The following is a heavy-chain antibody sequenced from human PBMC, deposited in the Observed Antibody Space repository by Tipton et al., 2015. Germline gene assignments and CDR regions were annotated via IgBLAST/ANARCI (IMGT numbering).Heavy chain of an antibody. D-gene: IGHD3-16*02. CDR1: GFTFGSYS. CDR2: ISSSRSYV. Sequence: SLRLSCAASGFTFGSYSMNWVRQAPGKGLQWVSFISSSRSYVYYADSVRGRFTISRDNAKNSLYLQMNSLRAEDTAVHYCARVVGDGFMLTFGGVIASYYFDYWGQGTLVTVSS. CDR3: ARVVGDGFMLTFGGVIASYYFDY. V-gene: IGHV3-21*05. J-gene: IGHJ4*02.